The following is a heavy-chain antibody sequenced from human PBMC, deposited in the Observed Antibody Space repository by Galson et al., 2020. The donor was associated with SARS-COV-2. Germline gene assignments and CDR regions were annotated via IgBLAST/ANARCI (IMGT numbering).Heavy chain of an antibody. J-gene: IGHJ4*02. CDR1: GDSISRGSY. V-gene: IGHV4-38-2*02. D-gene: IGHD4-4*01. Sequence: ASETLSLTCTVSGDSISRGSYWGWIRQPPGKGVEWIGSIYHSGRTYYRPSLKRRVTLSVDTSKNQFSLNLNSVTAADTAVYYCAREMTTVNYWGQGTLVTVSS. CDR2: IYHSGRT. CDR3: AREMTTVNY.